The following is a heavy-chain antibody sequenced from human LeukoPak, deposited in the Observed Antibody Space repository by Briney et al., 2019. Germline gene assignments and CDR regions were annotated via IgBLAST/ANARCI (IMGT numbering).Heavy chain of an antibody. D-gene: IGHD5/OR15-5a*01. CDR2: IYHSGST. V-gene: IGHV4-38-2*02. Sequence: PSETLSLTCTVSGYSISSGYYWGWIRQPPGKGLEWIGSIYHSGSTYYNPSLKSRVTISVDTSKNQFSLKLSSVTAADTAVYYCARDSKSTADAFDIWGQGTMVTVSS. J-gene: IGHJ3*02. CDR3: ARDSKSTADAFDI. CDR1: GYSISSGYY.